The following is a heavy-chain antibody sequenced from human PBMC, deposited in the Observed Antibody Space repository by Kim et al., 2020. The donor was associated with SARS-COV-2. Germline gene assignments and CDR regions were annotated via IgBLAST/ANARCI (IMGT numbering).Heavy chain of an antibody. CDR1: GGTFSSYA. D-gene: IGHD4-17*01. V-gene: IGHV1-69*13. Sequence: SVKVSCKASGGTFSSYAISWVRQAPGQGLEWMGGIIPIFGTANYAQKFQGRVTITADESTSTAYMELSSLRSEDTAVYYCARGGTTVGTTDWYFDLWGRGTLVTVSS. J-gene: IGHJ2*01. CDR3: ARGGTTVGTTDWYFDL. CDR2: IIPIFGTA.